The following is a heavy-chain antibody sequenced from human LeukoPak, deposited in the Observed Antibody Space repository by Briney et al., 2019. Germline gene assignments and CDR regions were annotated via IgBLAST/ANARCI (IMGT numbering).Heavy chain of an antibody. D-gene: IGHD3-10*01. CDR2: ISGSGTTT. J-gene: IGHJ4*02. V-gene: IGHV3-23*01. CDR1: GFTFSTYA. Sequence: AGGSLRLSCAASGFTFSTYAMTWVRQAPGKGLEWVSAISGSGTTTYYADSVKGRFTISRDNSKNTLYLQMNSLRAEDTAVYYCAFDYASGSYLGFDYWGQGTLVTVSS. CDR3: AFDYASGSYLGFDY.